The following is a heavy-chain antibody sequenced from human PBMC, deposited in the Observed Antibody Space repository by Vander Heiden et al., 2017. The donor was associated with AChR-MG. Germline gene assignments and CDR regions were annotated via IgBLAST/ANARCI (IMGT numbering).Heavy chain of an antibody. CDR1: GYNLNELS. CDR3: AAFAVGPRVPYFPEVSPPQERTNWFDP. J-gene: IGHJ5*02. D-gene: IGHD1-26*01. CDR2: FDPDSGET. V-gene: IGHV1-24*01. Sequence: VQLVQSGAEVKKPGASVKVSCKVSGYNLNELSIHWVRQAPGKGLEWMGGFDPDSGETIYAQKFQGRVTMTEDTSTDTAYMELSSLTSEDTALYFCAAFAVGPRVPYFPEVSPPQERTNWFDPWGLGTLVTVSS.